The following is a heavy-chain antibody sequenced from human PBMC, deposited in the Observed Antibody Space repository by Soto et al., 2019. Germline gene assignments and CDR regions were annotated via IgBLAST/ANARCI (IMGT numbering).Heavy chain of an antibody. V-gene: IGHV1-8*01. CDR1: GYTFTSYD. Sequence: ASVKVSCKASGYTFTSYDINWVRQATGQGLEWMGWMNPNSGNTGYAQKFQGRVTMTRNTSISTAYMELSSLRSEDTAVYYCASSWFGELYYGMDVWGQGPTVTVSS. D-gene: IGHD3-10*01. J-gene: IGHJ6*02. CDR3: ASSWFGELYYGMDV. CDR2: MNPNSGNT.